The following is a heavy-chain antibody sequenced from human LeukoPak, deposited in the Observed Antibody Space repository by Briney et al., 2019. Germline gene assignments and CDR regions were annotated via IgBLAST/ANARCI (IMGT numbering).Heavy chain of an antibody. V-gene: IGHV3-23*01. J-gene: IGHJ4*02. D-gene: IGHD3-3*01. CDR3: AKGDNYDFWSGYLEY. Sequence: QPGGSLRLSCAASGFTFSSYAMSWVRQAPGKGLEWVSAISGSGGSTYYADSVKGRFTISRDDSKNTLYLQMNSLRAEDTAVYYCAKGDNYDFWSGYLEYWGQGTLVTVSS. CDR2: ISGSGGST. CDR1: GFTFSSYA.